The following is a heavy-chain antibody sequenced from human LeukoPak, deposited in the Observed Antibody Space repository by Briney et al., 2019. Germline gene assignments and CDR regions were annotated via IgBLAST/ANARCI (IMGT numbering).Heavy chain of an antibody. D-gene: IGHD3-10*01. CDR3: ARGAMIRALAD. Sequence: SETLSLTCTVSSDSISSGFFHWTWIRQPAGEGLEWIGRFSTGGSANYNPSLKSRVSISVDTSKNQFSLKLSSVTAADTAVYYCARGAMIRALADWGQGTLVTVS. CDR2: FSTGGSA. V-gene: IGHV4-61*02. CDR1: SDSISSGFFH. J-gene: IGHJ4*02.